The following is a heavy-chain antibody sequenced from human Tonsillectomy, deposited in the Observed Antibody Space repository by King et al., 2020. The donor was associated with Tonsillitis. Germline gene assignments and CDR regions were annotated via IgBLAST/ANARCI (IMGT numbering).Heavy chain of an antibody. CDR3: AKGVLGNSGAYWYFDL. J-gene: IGHJ2*01. CDR1: GFTFSVYG. V-gene: IGHV3-30*18. Sequence: QLVQSGGGVVQPGRSLRLSCAASGFTFSVYGMHWVRQAPGKGLEWVAVISYDGSNKYYADSVKGRFTISRDNSKNTLYLQMNSLRAEDTAVYYCAKGVLGNSGAYWYFDLWGRGTLVTVSS. D-gene: IGHD6-19*01. CDR2: ISYDGSNK.